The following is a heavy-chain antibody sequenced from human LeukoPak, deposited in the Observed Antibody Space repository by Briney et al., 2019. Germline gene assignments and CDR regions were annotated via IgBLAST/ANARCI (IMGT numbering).Heavy chain of an antibody. CDR1: GFTFSSYA. CDR2: ISYDGSNK. J-gene: IGHJ3*02. CDR3: ARGGRYGWLGAFDI. D-gene: IGHD3-22*01. Sequence: GGSLRLSCAASGFTFSSYAMHWVRQAPGKGLEWVAVISYDGSNKYYADSVKGRFTISRDNSKNTLYLQMNSLRAEDTAVYYCARGGRYGWLGAFDIWGQGTMVTVSS. V-gene: IGHV3-30*04.